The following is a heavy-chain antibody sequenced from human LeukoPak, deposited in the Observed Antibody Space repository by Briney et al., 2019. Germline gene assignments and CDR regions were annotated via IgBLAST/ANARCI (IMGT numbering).Heavy chain of an antibody. J-gene: IGHJ5*02. CDR1: GGSFSGYY. CDR2: INHSGST. V-gene: IGHV4-34*01. CDR3: ATEGGDILTGPDWFDP. D-gene: IGHD3-9*01. Sequence: SETLSLTCAVYGGSFSGYYWSWIRQPPGKGLEWIGEINHSGSTNYNPSLKSRVTISVDTSKNQFSLKLSSVTAADTAVYYCATEGGDILTGPDWFDPWGQGTLVTVSS.